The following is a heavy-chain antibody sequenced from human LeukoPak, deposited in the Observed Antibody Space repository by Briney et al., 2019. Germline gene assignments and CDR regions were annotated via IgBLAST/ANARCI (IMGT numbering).Heavy chain of an antibody. D-gene: IGHD2-15*01. J-gene: IGHJ4*02. CDR3: ARVKWYCSGGSCYRYYFDY. CDR1: GFTFSTYW. V-gene: IGHV3-74*01. CDR2: INSDGSST. Sequence: GGSLRLSCAASGFTFSTYWMHWVRQAPGKGLVWVSRINSDGSSTSYADSVKGRFTISRDNAKNTLYLQMNSLRAEDTAVYYCARVKWYCSGGSCYRYYFDYWGQGTLVTVSS.